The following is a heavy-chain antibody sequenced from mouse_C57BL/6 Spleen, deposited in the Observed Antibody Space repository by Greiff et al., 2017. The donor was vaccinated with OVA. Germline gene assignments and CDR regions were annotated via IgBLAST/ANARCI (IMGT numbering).Heavy chain of an antibody. CDR2: IDPNSGGT. Sequence: QVQLQQPGAELVKPGASVKLSCKASGYTFTSYWMHWVKQRPGRGLEWIGRIDPNSGGTKYNVKFKSKATLTVDKPSSTADMQLSSLTSEDSAVYYCAIYYCNPYYVDYWGQGTTRTVSS. V-gene: IGHV1-72*01. J-gene: IGHJ2*01. CDR1: GYTFTSYW. CDR3: AIYYCNPYYVDY. D-gene: IGHD2-1*01.